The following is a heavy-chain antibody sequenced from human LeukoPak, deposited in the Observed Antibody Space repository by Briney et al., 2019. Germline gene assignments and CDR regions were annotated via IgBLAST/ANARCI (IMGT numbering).Heavy chain of an antibody. J-gene: IGHJ1*01. Sequence: GASVKVSCKASGYTFTSYGISWVRQAPGQGLEWMGWISAYNGNTNYAQNLQGRVTMTTDTSTSTAYMELRSLRSDDTAVYYCARDPVQVYYDSSGDEYFQHWGQGTLVTVSS. D-gene: IGHD3-22*01. CDR3: ARDPVQVYYDSSGDEYFQH. CDR2: ISAYNGNT. V-gene: IGHV1-18*01. CDR1: GYTFTSYG.